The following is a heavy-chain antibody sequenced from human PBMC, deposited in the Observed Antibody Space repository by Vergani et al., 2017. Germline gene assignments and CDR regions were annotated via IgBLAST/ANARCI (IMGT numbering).Heavy chain of an antibody. D-gene: IGHD2/OR15-2a*01. V-gene: IGHV3-74*01. CDR3: ARDGTDRTTRYYYYYMDV. J-gene: IGHJ6*03. CDR1: GFTFSSYW. CDR2: INSDGSST. Sequence: EVQLVESGGGLVKPGGSLRLSCAASGFTFSSYWMHWVRQAPGKGLVWVSRINSDGSSTSYADSVKGRFTISRDNAKNTLYLQMNSLRAEDTAVYYCARDGTDRTTRYYYYYMDVWGKGTTVTVSS.